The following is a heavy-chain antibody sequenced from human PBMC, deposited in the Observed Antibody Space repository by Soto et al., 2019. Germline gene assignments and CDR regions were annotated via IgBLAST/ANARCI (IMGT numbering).Heavy chain of an antibody. CDR1: GGSISSYY. V-gene: IGHV4-59*01. CDR3: AREGLTGTIGLYYYYGMDV. CDR2: IYYSGST. J-gene: IGHJ6*02. D-gene: IGHD1-7*01. Sequence: QVQLQESGPGLVKPSETLSLTCTVSGGSISSYYWSWIRQPPGKGLEWIGYIYYSGSTNYNPSLKSRVTISVDTYKNQFSVKLSSVTAADTAVYYCAREGLTGTIGLYYYYGMDVWGQGTTVSVSS.